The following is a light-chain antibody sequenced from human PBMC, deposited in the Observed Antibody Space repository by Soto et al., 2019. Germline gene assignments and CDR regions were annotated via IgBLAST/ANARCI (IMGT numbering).Light chain of an antibody. J-gene: IGLJ3*02. V-gene: IGLV2-14*01. CDR1: SSDVGGYNY. CDR3: SSYTSSSTWV. CDR2: EVS. Sequence: ALTQPASVSGSPGQSITISCTGTSSDVGGYNYVSWYQQHPGKAPKLMIYEVSNRPSGVSNRFSGSKSGNTASLTISGLQAEDEADYYCSSYTSSSTWVFGGGTKVTVL.